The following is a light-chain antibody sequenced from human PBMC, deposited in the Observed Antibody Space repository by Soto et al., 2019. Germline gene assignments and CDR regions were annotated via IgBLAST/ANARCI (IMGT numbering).Light chain of an antibody. Sequence: QSVLTQPASVSGSPGQSITISCTGTSSDSGSYNLVSWYQQHPGKAPKLIIYEVSKRPSGVSDRFSGSKSGTTASLTVSGLQAEDEADYYRSCARGNTHVLFGGGTKLTVL. CDR3: RSCARGNTHVL. V-gene: IGLV2-23*02. CDR1: SSDSGSYNL. J-gene: IGLJ2*01. CDR2: EVS.